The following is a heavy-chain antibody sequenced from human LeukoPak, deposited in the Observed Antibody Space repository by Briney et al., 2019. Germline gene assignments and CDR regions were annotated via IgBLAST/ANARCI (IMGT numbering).Heavy chain of an antibody. J-gene: IGHJ4*02. CDR1: GGSISSYY. Sequence: SETLSLTCTVSGGSISSYYWSWIRQPAGKGLEWIGYIYYSGSTNYNPSLKSRVTISVDTSKNQFSLKLSSVTAADTAVYYCARVFSWSGYYWFDYWGQGTLVTVSS. CDR3: ARVFSWSGYYWFDY. V-gene: IGHV4-59*01. D-gene: IGHD3-3*01. CDR2: IYYSGST.